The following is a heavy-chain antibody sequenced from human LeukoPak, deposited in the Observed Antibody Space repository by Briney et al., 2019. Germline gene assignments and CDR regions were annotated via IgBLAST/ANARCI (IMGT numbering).Heavy chain of an antibody. CDR1: GYSISSGYY. CDR3: ARTMPAGVATPDY. V-gene: IGHV4-38-2*01. CDR2: IYHSGST. D-gene: IGHD3-3*01. Sequence: SETLSLTCAVSGYSISSGYYWGWIRQPPGKGLKWIGSIYHSGSTYYNPSLKSRVTISVDTSKNQFSLKLSSVTAADTAVYYCARTMPAGVATPDYWGQGTLVTVSS. J-gene: IGHJ4*02.